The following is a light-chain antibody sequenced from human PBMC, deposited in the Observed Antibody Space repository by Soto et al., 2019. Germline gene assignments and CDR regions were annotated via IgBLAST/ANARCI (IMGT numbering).Light chain of an antibody. CDR2: GAS. CDR3: QQYVSLPIT. J-gene: IGKJ1*01. CDR1: QSFRGL. V-gene: IGKV3-20*01. Sequence: EIVLTPSPGTLSLSPGESAPLSCTASQSFRGLLAWYQQKPGQAPRLLIYGASSRATGIPDRFSGSGSGTDFTLTISSVQPEDFAVYYCQQYVSLPITFGQGTKVDIK.